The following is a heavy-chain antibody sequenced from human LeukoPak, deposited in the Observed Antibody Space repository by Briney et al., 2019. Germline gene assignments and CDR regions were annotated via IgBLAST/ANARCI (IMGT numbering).Heavy chain of an antibody. CDR1: GFTFSSYW. Sequence: PGGSLRLSCAASGFTFSSYWMSWVRQAPGKGLEWVANIKQDGSEKYYVDSAKGRFTIPRDNVRNSLFLQMNSLRAEDTAVYYCARRNIFDYWGRGTRVTVSS. J-gene: IGHJ4*02. CDR3: ARRNIFDY. V-gene: IGHV3-7*01. D-gene: IGHD2/OR15-2a*01. CDR2: IKQDGSEK.